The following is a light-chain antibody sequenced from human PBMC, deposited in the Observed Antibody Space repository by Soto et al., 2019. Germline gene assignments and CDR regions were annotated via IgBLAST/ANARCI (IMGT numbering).Light chain of an antibody. CDR3: RQHQCYPIR. J-gene: IGKJ5*01. CDR2: DAS. Sequence: DIQITHSPSTLTASVGDRVTIPCRASQSISSWLAWYQQKPGKAPKLLIYDASSLESGVPSRFSCSGSGTEFPLTISSLRRYFFASYYRRQHQCYPIRLGHGTRRESK. V-gene: IGKV1-5*01. CDR1: QSISSW.